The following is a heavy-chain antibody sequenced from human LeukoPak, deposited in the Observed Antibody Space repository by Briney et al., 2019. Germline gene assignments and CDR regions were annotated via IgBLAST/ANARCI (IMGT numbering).Heavy chain of an antibody. J-gene: IGHJ4*02. CDR1: GVPVIEYS. Sequence: GGSLRLSCTASGVPVIEYSMNWVRQVPGKGLEWISYIGIDSGNTKYADSVRGRFTISADKAKNSLYLQMNSLRVEDTAVYYCARDHNSAFDNWGPGTLVSVAS. CDR3: ARDHNSAFDN. V-gene: IGHV3-48*01. CDR2: IGIDSGNT. D-gene: IGHD1-1*01.